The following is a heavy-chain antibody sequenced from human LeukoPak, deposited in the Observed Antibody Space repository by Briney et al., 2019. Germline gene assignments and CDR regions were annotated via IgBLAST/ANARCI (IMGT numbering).Heavy chain of an antibody. Sequence: SVKVSCKASGGTFSSYAISWVRQAPGQGLEWMGRIIPILGIANYAQKFQGRVTITADKSTSTAYMELSSLRPEDTSVYYCAKEGTHRFGPLIQRAYDVWGRGTMVTVSS. CDR3: AKEGTHRFGPLIQRAYDV. D-gene: IGHD3-10*01. CDR1: GGTFSSYA. CDR2: IIPILGIA. J-gene: IGHJ3*01. V-gene: IGHV1-69*04.